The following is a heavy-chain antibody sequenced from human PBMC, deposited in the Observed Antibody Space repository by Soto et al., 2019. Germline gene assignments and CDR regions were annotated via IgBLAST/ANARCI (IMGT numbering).Heavy chain of an antibody. CDR3: ATTRGSGSYYGV. V-gene: IGHV1-69*12. CDR1: GGTFSSYA. Sequence: QVQLVQSGAEVKKPGSSVKVSCKASGGTFSSYAISWVRQAPGQGLEWMGGIIPIFGTANYAQKFQGRVTITADECTSTAYMGLSSRRSDDTAVYCCATTRGSGSYYGVWGQGTLVTVSS. J-gene: IGHJ4*02. D-gene: IGHD1-26*01. CDR2: IIPIFGTA.